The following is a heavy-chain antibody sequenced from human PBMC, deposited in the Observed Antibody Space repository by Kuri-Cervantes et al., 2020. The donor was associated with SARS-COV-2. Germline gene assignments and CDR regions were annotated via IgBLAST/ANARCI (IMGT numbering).Heavy chain of an antibody. Sequence: GESLKISCAASGFAFSSHAMSWVRQAPGKGLEWVSAISGSGGSTYYADSVKGRFIISRDNSKNTLYLQMNSLRAEDTAVYYCAYGTYYDILTGYLDFDYWGQGTLVTVSS. CDR1: GFAFSSHA. CDR2: ISGSGGST. V-gene: IGHV3-23*01. CDR3: AYGTYYDILTGYLDFDY. J-gene: IGHJ4*02. D-gene: IGHD3-9*01.